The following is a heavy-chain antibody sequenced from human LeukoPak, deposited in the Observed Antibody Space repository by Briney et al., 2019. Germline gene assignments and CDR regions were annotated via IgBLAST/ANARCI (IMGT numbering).Heavy chain of an antibody. Sequence: SQTLSLTCAISGDSVSSNSAAWNWIRQCPSRGLEWLGRTYYRSKWYNDYAVSVKSRITINPDTSKNQFSLQLNSVTPEDTAVYYCARLAVAGRDGMDVWGQGTTVTVSS. CDR3: ARLAVAGRDGMDV. D-gene: IGHD6-19*01. V-gene: IGHV6-1*01. CDR1: GDSVSSNSAA. CDR2: TYYRSKWYN. J-gene: IGHJ6*02.